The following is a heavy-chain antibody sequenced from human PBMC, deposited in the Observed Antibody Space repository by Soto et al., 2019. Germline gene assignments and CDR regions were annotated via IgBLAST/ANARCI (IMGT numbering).Heavy chain of an antibody. V-gene: IGHV4-39*07. Sequence: PSETLSLTCAVSGGSIRGCSYNWGWNRQPPGKGLEWIGRINYSGSSNYNPSLKSRVTISVDTSKNQFSLRLSSVTAADTAVYYCAGLKRLLRFLEWSRTYYMDVWGKGTTVTVSS. J-gene: IGHJ6*03. CDR1: GGSIRGCSYN. CDR3: AGLKRLLRFLEWSRTYYMDV. D-gene: IGHD3-3*01. CDR2: INYSGSS.